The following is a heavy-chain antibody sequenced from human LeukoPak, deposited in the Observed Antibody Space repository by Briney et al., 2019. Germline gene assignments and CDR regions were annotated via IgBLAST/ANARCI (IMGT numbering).Heavy chain of an antibody. V-gene: IGHV2-5*02. CDR2: IYWDDDK. Sequence: ESGPTLVKPTQTLTLTCTFSGFSLTTSGVAVGWIRQPPGKALECLGFIYWDDDKRYSPSLKSRVTITKDDSKNQVVLTMTNVDPVDTATYYCAHRDIAVGGAFDYWGQGTLVTVSS. D-gene: IGHD6-19*01. CDR1: GFSLTTSGVA. J-gene: IGHJ4*02. CDR3: AHRDIAVGGAFDY.